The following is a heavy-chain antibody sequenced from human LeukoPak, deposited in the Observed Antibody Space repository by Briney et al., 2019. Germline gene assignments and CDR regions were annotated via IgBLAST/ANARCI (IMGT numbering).Heavy chain of an antibody. CDR3: AKGDSGSYHD. D-gene: IGHD1-26*01. V-gene: IGHV3-30*18. J-gene: IGHJ4*02. CDR1: GFTFSSYG. CDR2: ISYDGSNK. Sequence: SGGSLRLSCAASGFTFSSYGMHWVRQAPGKGLEWVAVISYDGSNKYYADSVKGRFTISRDNSKNTLYLQMNSLRAEDTAVYYCAKGDSGSYHDWGQGTLVTVSS.